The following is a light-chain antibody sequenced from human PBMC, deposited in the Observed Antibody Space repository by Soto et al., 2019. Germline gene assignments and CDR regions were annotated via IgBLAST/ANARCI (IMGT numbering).Light chain of an antibody. CDR1: QSVSSSY. J-gene: IGKJ5*01. V-gene: IGKV3-20*01. Sequence: EIVLTQSPGTLSLSPGERATLSCRASQSVSSSYLAWYQQKPGQAPRLLIYGASGRATGIPDRFSGSGSVTDFTLTISRLEPEDFAVYYCQQYGSSPPVTFGQGTRLEI. CDR2: GAS. CDR3: QQYGSSPPVT.